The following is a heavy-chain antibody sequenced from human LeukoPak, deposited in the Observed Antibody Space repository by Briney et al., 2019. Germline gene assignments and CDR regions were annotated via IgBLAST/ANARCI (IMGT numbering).Heavy chain of an antibody. D-gene: IGHD3-3*02. CDR1: GGSISSGSYY. CDR2: IYTSGST. CDR3: ARTPTFSYSYMDV. J-gene: IGHJ6*03. Sequence: PSETLSLTCTVSGGSISSGSYYWSWIRQPAGKGLEWIGRIYTSGSTNYNPSLKSRVTISVDTSKNQFSLNLSSVTAADTAVYYCARTPTFSYSYMDVWGKGTTVTISS. V-gene: IGHV4-61*02.